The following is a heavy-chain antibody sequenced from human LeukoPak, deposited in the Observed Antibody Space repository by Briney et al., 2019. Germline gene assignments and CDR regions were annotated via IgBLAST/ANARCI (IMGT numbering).Heavy chain of an antibody. V-gene: IGHV3-48*01. Sequence: GGSLRLSCAASGFTFSSYSTNWVRQAPGKGLEWVSYISSSSSTIYYADSVKGRFTISRDDAKNSLYLQMNSLRAENTAVYYRARVGYTVPDYWGQGTLVTVSS. CDR1: GFTFSSYS. CDR3: ARVGYTVPDY. CDR2: ISSSSSTI. J-gene: IGHJ4*02. D-gene: IGHD4-11*01.